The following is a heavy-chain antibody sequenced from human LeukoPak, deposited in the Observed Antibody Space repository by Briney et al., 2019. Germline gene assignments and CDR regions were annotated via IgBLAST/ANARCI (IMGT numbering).Heavy chain of an antibody. CDR3: AKVQGVVVTNDAFDI. D-gene: IGHD3-22*01. CDR2: ISYDGSNK. V-gene: IGHV3-30*18. J-gene: IGHJ3*02. CDR1: VFTFSSYG. Sequence: GRSLRLSCAASVFTFSSYGMHWVRQAPGKGLEWVAVISYDGSNKYYADSVKGRFTISRDNSKNTLYLQMNSLRAEDTAVYYCAKVQGVVVTNDAFDIWGQGTMVTVSS.